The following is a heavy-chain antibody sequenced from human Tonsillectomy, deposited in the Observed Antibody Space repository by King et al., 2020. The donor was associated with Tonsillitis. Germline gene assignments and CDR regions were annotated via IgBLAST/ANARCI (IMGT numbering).Heavy chain of an antibody. J-gene: IGHJ4*02. CDR1: GFSFSSYE. V-gene: IGHV3-48*03. CDR2: IGRSGSSI. CDR3: ASSSGDNGEYLAY. D-gene: IGHD4-17*01. Sequence: VQLVESGGGLVQPGGSLRLSCVGSGFSFSSYEMNWVRQAPGKGLDWVSYIGRSGSSISYADSVKGRFTISRDNAKNSLYLQMNSLRAGDTAVYYCASSSGDNGEYLAYWGQGPLVTVSS.